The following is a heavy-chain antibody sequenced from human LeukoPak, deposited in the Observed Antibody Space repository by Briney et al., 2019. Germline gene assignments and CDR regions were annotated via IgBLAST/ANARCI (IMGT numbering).Heavy chain of an antibody. Sequence: SETLSLTCAVSDGSISSGGYSWSWIRQPPGKGLEWIGYIYHSGSTYYNPSLKSRVTISVDRSKNQFSLKLSSVTAADTAVYYCARSDYYDSSGYFDYWGQGTLVTVSS. CDR2: IYHSGST. CDR3: ARSDYYDSSGYFDY. V-gene: IGHV4-30-2*01. D-gene: IGHD3-22*01. CDR1: DGSISSGGYS. J-gene: IGHJ4*02.